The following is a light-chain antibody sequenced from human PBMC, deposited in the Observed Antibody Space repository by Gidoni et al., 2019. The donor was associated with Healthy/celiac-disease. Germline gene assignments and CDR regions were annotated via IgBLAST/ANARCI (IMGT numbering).Light chain of an antibody. CDR2: GAS. Sequence: EIVMTQSPATLSVSPGERATLSCGASQSVSSNLAWYQQRPGQAPRLLIYGASTRAPGIPAKFSGSGSGTEFTLTISSLQSEDFAVYYCQQYNNWPPAFXXXTKVEIK. V-gene: IGKV3D-15*01. CDR3: QQYNNWPPA. CDR1: QSVSSN. J-gene: IGKJ1*01.